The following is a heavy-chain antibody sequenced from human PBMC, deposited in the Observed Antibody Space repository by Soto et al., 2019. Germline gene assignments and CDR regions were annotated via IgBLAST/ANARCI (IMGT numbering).Heavy chain of an antibody. V-gene: IGHV4-39*01. CDR1: GGSISSSSYY. Sequence: PSETLSLTCTVSGGSISSSSYYWGWIRQPPGKGLAWIGSIYYSGSTYYNPSLKSRVTISVDTSKNQFSLKLSSVTAADTAVYYCARQDPEAGDGYGYYYYMDVWGKGTTVTVSS. J-gene: IGHJ6*03. D-gene: IGHD2-21*01. CDR3: ARQDPEAGDGYGYYYYMDV. CDR2: IYYSGST.